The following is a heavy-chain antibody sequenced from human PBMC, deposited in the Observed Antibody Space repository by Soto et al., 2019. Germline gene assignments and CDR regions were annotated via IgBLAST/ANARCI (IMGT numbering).Heavy chain of an antibody. CDR2: IWFDGSNK. CDR3: GRDGALGDTAVVDS. CDR1: GFTFSTYG. V-gene: IGHV3-33*01. J-gene: IGHJ4*02. D-gene: IGHD5-18*01. Sequence: QVQLEESGGGVVQPGKSLRLSCTASGFTFSTYGMHWVRQAPGKGLEWVAVIWFDGSNKYHGDSLKGRFTISRDNSKNTLYLQMNNLRAEDTAVYFCGRDGALGDTAVVDSWGQGTLVTVSS.